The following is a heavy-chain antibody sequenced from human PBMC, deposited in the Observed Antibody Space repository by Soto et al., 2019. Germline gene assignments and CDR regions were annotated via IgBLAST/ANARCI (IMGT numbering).Heavy chain of an antibody. CDR2: INPNSGGT. D-gene: IGHD3-10*01. CDR3: ARSDPPMVRGVILYYYGMDV. Sequence: ASVKVSCKASGYTFTGYYMHWVRQAPGQGLECMGWINPNSGGTNYAQKFQGRVTMTRDTSISTAYMELSRLRSDDTAVYYCARSDPPMVRGVILYYYGMDVWGQGTTVTVSS. J-gene: IGHJ6*02. CDR1: GYTFTGYY. V-gene: IGHV1-2*02.